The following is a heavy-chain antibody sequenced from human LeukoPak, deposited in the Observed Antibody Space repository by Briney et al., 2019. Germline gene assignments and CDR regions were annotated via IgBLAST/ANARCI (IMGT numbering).Heavy chain of an antibody. V-gene: IGHV3-30*03. CDR2: ISYDGSNK. CDR3: ARRPIKHYYYGMDV. J-gene: IGHJ6*02. Sequence: GGSLRLSCAASGFTFSSYGMHWVRQAPGKGLEWVTVISYDGSNKYYADSVKGRFTISRDNSKNTLYLQMNSLRAEDTAVYYCARRPIKHYYYGMDVWGQGTTVTVSS. CDR1: GFTFSSYG.